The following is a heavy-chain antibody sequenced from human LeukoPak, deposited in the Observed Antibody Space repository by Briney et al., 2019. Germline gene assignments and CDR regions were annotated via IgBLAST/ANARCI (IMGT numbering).Heavy chain of an antibody. CDR1: GESFSGYY. CDR3: ARVYCTNGVCYRVNLFDP. Sequence: SETLSLTCAVYGESFSGYYWSWIRRPPGKGLEWIGEINRNGTTNYNPSLKSRVTISIDTSKNQFSLKLTSVTATDTAVYYCARVYCTNGVCYRVNLFDPWSRGTLVTVSS. D-gene: IGHD2-8*01. J-gene: IGHJ5*02. V-gene: IGHV4-34*01. CDR2: INRNGTT.